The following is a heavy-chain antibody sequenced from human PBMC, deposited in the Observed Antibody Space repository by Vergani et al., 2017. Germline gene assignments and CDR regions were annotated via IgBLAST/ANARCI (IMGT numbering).Heavy chain of an antibody. CDR3: ASRKYYSYSTSHFRGRYFDV. CDR2: IYNSGNG. D-gene: IGHD3-16*01. CDR1: GDSIISRSYY. V-gene: IGHV4-39*01. J-gene: IGHJ2*01. Sequence: QMQLQESGPGLVKASETLSLTCTVPGDSIISRSYYWGWIRQPPGKGLEWIGSIYNSGNGDSSSSLKSRVTISADTSKTQFSLRLTSVTAADTAVYYCASRKYYSYSTSHFRGRYFDVWGRGTLVTVPS.